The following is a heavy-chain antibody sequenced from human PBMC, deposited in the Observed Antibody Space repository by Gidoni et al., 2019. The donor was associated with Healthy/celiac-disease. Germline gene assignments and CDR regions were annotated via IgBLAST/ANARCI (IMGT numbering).Heavy chain of an antibody. D-gene: IGHD2-2*01. J-gene: IGHJ6*02. CDR2: SIPIVGIA. V-gene: IGHV1-69*04. CDR3: ARPRYCSSTSCFYGMDV. Sequence: QVQLVQSGAEVKKPGSSVTVSCKASGRTFSSYAISWVRQAPGQGLEWMGRSIPIVGIANYAQKCQGRVTITADKSTSTAYMELSSLRSEDTAVYYCARPRYCSSTSCFYGMDVWGQGTTVTVSS. CDR1: GRTFSSYA.